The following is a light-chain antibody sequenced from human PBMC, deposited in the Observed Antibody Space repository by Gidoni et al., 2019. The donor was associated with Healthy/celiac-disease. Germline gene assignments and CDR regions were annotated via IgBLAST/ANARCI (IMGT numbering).Light chain of an antibody. J-gene: IGKJ1*01. CDR2: AAS. CDR1: QSISSY. CDR3: QQSSSTPWT. V-gene: IGKV1-39*01. Sequence: DIQMTQSQSSLSASVGDRVTITCRASQSISSYLNWYQQKPGKAPKLLIYAASSLQSGVPSRFSGSGSGTDFTLTISSLQPEDFATYYCQQSSSTPWTFGQGTQVELK.